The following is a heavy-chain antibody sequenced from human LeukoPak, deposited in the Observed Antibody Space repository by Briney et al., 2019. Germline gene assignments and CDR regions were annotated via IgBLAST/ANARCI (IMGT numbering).Heavy chain of an antibody. V-gene: IGHV5-51*01. CDR1: GYSFTSYW. CDR2: IYPGDSDT. CDR3: ARFNYDILTGYPLSGFDY. J-gene: IGHJ4*02. Sequence: GESLKISCKGSGYSFTSYWIGWVRQMPGKGLEWMGIIYPGDSDTRYSPSFQGQVTISADKSISTAYLQWSSLKASDTAMYYCARFNYDILTGYPLSGFDYWGQGTLVTVSS. D-gene: IGHD3-9*01.